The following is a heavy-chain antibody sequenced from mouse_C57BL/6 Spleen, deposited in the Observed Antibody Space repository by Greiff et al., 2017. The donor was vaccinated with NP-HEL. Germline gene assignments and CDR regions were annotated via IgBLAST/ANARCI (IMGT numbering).Heavy chain of an antibody. D-gene: IGHD1-3*01. CDR2: INPSTGGT. J-gene: IGHJ2*01. Sequence: EVQLQQSGPELVKPGASVKISCKASGYSFTGYYMNWVKQSPEKSLEWIGEINPSTGGTTYNQKFKAKATLTVDKSSSTAYMQLKSLTSEDSAVYYCARKVGRGWFDYWGQGTTLTVSS. CDR3: ARKVGRGWFDY. V-gene: IGHV1-42*01. CDR1: GYSFTGYY.